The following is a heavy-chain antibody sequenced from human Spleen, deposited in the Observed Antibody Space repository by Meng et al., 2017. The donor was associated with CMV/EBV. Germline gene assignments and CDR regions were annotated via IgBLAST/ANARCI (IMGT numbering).Heavy chain of an antibody. V-gene: IGHV4-59*01. CDR1: GFGFSNYE. Sequence: SQTLSLTCAASGFGFSNYEMNWVRQAPGRGLEWVGYIYYSGITNYNPSLKSRVTISVDTSKNQFSLKLRSVTAADTAVYYCAREYGSGSYYTSWGQGMLVTVSS. J-gene: IGHJ5*02. D-gene: IGHD3-10*01. CDR2: IYYSGIT. CDR3: AREYGSGSYYTS.